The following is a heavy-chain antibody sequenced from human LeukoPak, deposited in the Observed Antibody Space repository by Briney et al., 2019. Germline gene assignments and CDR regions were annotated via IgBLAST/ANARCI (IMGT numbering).Heavy chain of an antibody. CDR2: ISAYNGNT. CDR1: GYTFTSYG. V-gene: IGHV1-18*01. Sequence: ALVKVSCKASGYTFTSYGINWVRQAPGQGLEWMGWISAYNGNTNYAQKLQGRVTMTTDTSTSTAYMELRSLRSDDTAVYYCARGYDILTGQNYFDYWGQGTRVTVSS. D-gene: IGHD3-9*01. J-gene: IGHJ4*02. CDR3: ARGYDILTGQNYFDY.